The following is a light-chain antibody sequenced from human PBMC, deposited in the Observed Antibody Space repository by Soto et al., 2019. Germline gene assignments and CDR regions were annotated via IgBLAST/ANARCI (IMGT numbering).Light chain of an antibody. Sequence: QSALTQPPSASGSPGQSVTISCTGTSSDVGGYKYVSWYQQLPGKAPKLMIYEVSKRPAGVPDRFSGSKSGNTASLTVSGLQAEDEADDYCISSAGSNNLLFGGGTKLTVL. CDR2: EVS. J-gene: IGLJ2*01. CDR3: ISSAGSNNLL. CDR1: SSDVGGYKY. V-gene: IGLV2-8*01.